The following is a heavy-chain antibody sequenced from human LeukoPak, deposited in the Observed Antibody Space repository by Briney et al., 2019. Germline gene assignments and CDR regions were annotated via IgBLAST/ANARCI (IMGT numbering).Heavy chain of an antibody. CDR1: GYTFSGFY. Sequence: ASVKVSCKASGYTFSGFYINWVRQAPGQGLEWMGWFNPKNGDTHYAQDFLGRVTMTRDTSISTAYMELSRLTSDDTAVYYCARDGRLRNGYDNSYIWGQGTLVTVSS. D-gene: IGHD5-18*01. CDR3: ARDGRLRNGYDNSYI. J-gene: IGHJ4*02. V-gene: IGHV1-2*02. CDR2: FNPKNGDT.